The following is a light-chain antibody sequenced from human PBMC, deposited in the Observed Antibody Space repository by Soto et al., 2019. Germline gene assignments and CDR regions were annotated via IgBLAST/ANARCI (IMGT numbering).Light chain of an antibody. V-gene: IGLV1-40*01. J-gene: IGLJ1*01. CDR3: QSYDSSLSAYV. Sequence: QSVLTQPPPVSGAPGQRVTISCTGSSSNIGAGYDVHWYQQLPGTAPKLLIFRNNNRPSGVPDRLSGSKSGTSASLAITGLQAEDEADYYCQSYDSSLSAYVFATGTKVTVL. CDR1: SSNIGAGYD. CDR2: RNN.